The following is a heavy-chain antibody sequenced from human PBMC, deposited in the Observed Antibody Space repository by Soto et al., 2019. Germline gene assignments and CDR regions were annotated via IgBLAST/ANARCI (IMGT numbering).Heavy chain of an antibody. CDR1: GYTFTSYV. J-gene: IGHJ5*02. CDR3: ARTGYSSGWSVPNWFDP. D-gene: IGHD6-19*01. Sequence: GASVKVSCKASGYTFTSYVISWVRQAPGQGLEWMGWISAYNGNTNYAQKLQGRVTMTTDTSTSTAYMELRSLRSDDTAVYYCARTGYSSGWSVPNWFDPWGQGTLVTVSS. V-gene: IGHV1-18*01. CDR2: ISAYNGNT.